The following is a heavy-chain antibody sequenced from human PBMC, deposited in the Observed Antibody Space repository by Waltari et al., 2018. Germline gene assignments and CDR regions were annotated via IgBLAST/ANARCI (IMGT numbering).Heavy chain of an antibody. CDR2: ISYDGSNK. CDR1: GFTFSSYG. Sequence: QVQLVESGGGVVQPGRSLRLSCAASGFTFSSYGMPWGRQAPGKGLEWVAVISYDGSNKYYADSVKGRFTISRDNSKNTLYLQMNSLRAEDTAVYYCAYIPETGPFDYWGQGTLVTVSS. CDR3: AYIPETGPFDY. J-gene: IGHJ4*02. V-gene: IGHV3-30*03. D-gene: IGHD7-27*01.